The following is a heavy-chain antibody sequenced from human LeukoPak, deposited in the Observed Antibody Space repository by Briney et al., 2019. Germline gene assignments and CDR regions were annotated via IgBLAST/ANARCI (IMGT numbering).Heavy chain of an antibody. CDR2: IDPYRGAT. V-gene: IGHV1-2*02. CDR3: ARGPNTGAFDY. D-gene: IGHD3-10*01. CDR1: GYTFTGYY. Sequence: GASVKVSCKASGYTFTGYYMHWVRQAPGQGLEWMGWIDPYRGATNYAQKFQGRVTMTRDTSISTAYVELSRLTSVDTAMYYCARGPNTGAFDYWGQGTPVTVSS. J-gene: IGHJ4*02.